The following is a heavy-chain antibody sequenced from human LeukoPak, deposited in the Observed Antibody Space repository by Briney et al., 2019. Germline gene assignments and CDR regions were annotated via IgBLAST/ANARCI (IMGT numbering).Heavy chain of an antibody. D-gene: IGHD3-22*01. V-gene: IGHV4-59*08. CDR2: IYYRGST. Sequence: SSETLSLTCTVSGASISSYYWSWIRQPPGKGLELIGYIYYRGSTNYNPSLKSRVTISVDTSKNQFSLKLNSVTAADTAVYFCASAGTYYYDSSGYPTCFFDYWGQGTLVTVSS. J-gene: IGHJ4*02. CDR1: GASISSYY. CDR3: ASAGTYYYDSSGYPTCFFDY.